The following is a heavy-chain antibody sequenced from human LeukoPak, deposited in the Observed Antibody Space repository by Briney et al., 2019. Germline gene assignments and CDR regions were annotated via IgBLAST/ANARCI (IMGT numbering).Heavy chain of an antibody. CDR2: IIPIFGTA. CDR1: GGTFSSYA. CDR3: ARALYDSSGYRAFDI. J-gene: IGHJ3*02. Sequence: GASVKVSCKASGGTFSSYAISWVRQAPGQGLEWMGGIIPIFGTANYAQKFQGRVTITADESTSTAYMELSSLRSEDTAVYYCARALYDSSGYRAFDIWGQGTMVTVSS. V-gene: IGHV1-69*13. D-gene: IGHD3-22*01.